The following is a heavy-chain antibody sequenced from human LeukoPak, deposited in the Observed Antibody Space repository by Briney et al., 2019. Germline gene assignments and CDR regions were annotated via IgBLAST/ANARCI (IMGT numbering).Heavy chain of an antibody. CDR3: VRYFTAVAPTLRLDY. D-gene: IGHD6-19*01. CDR2: ISSSSSYI. CDR1: GFTFSSYS. Sequence: GSLRLSCAASGFTFSSYSMDWVRQAPGKGLEWVSSISSSSSYIYYADSVKGRFTISRDNAKNSLYLQMNSLRVEDTAVYHCVRYFTAVAPTLRLDYWGQGTLVTVSS. V-gene: IGHV3-21*04. J-gene: IGHJ4*02.